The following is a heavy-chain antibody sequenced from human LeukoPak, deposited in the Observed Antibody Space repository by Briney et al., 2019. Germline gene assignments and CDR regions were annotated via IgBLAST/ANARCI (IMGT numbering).Heavy chain of an antibody. J-gene: IGHJ4*02. CDR1: GFTFSSNY. CDR2: IYSGGST. D-gene: IGHD5-18*01. Sequence: PGGSLRLSCAASGFTFSSNYMSWVRQAPGKGLEWVSVIYSGGSTYYADSVKGRFTISRDNSKNTLYLQMNSLRAEDTAVYYCARERGYSYGRGFDYWGQGTLVTVSS. V-gene: IGHV3-66*01. CDR3: ARERGYSYGRGFDY.